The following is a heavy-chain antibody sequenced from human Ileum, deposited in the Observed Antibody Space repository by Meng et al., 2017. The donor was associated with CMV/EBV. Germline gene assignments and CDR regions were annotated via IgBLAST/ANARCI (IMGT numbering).Heavy chain of an antibody. CDR3: ATRRTPYGDYEYFQH. CDR1: GCAFRGYY. V-gene: IGHV4-34*01. Sequence: LFIPSRTPSLPSLFLGCAFRGYYLTRLPQPRRRGPEWIGKINKKGSNKYNPSLKSRVTISVDTSKNQFSLKPSSVTAADTAVYYCATRRTPYGDYEYFQHWGQGTLVTVSS. J-gene: IGHJ1*01. D-gene: IGHD4-17*01. CDR2: INKKGSN.